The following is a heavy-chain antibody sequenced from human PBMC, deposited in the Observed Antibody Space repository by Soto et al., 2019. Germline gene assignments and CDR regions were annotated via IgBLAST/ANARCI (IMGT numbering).Heavy chain of an antibody. CDR2: IGRGGDT. V-gene: IGHV3-23*01. Sequence: PGGSLRLSCEVSGFTLTSYGMNWVRQAPDEGLEWVSTIGRGGDTYYADSVKGRFTISRDNSKNTLFLQMNSLRAEDTALYFCAKDGTTAGIHYYGMDVWGQGTTVTVSS. CDR3: AKDGTTAGIHYYGMDV. J-gene: IGHJ6*02. CDR1: GFTLTSYG. D-gene: IGHD1-1*01.